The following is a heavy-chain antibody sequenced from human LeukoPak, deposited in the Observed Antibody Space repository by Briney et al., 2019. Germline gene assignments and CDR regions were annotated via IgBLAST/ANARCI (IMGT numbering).Heavy chain of an antibody. CDR3: ARGSIWFGEFNWFDP. CDR1: GFIFNTYW. Sequence: GGSLRLSCAASGFIFNTYWMTWVRQTPGKGLEWVANIKQDGSEKYYVDSVKGRFTISRDNAKNSLYLQMNSLRAEDTAVYYCARGSIWFGEFNWFDPWGQGTLVTVSS. CDR2: IKQDGSEK. J-gene: IGHJ5*02. V-gene: IGHV3-7*01. D-gene: IGHD3-10*01.